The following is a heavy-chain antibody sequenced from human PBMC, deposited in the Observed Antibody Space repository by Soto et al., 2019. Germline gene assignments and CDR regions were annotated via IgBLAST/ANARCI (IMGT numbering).Heavy chain of an antibody. J-gene: IGHJ4*02. Sequence: QVQLQQWGAGLLKPSETLSLTCAVYGGSFSGYYWSWIRQPPGKGLEWIGEINHSGSTNYNPSLXRXVXIXXDTSKNQFSLKLSSVTAAETAVYYCARGYGRTFDYWGQGTLVTVSS. D-gene: IGHD3-10*01. CDR2: INHSGST. CDR1: GGSFSGYY. V-gene: IGHV4-34*01. CDR3: ARGYGRTFDY.